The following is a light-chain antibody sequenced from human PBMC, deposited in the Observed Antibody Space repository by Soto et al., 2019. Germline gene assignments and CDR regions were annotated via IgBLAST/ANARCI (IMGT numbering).Light chain of an antibody. V-gene: IGKV3-20*01. CDR3: QQYGNSPQT. CDR1: QTVSSSF. Sequence: EIVLTQSPGTLSLSPGERATLSCRASQTVSSSFLAWYQQTPGQAPRLLIYAASSRATGLPDRFSGSGSGTDFTLTISRLEPEDFAVYYCQQYGNSPQTFGQGTKVDI. J-gene: IGKJ1*01. CDR2: AAS.